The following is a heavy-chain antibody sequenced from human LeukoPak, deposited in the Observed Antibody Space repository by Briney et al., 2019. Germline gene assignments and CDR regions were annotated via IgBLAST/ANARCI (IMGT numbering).Heavy chain of an antibody. J-gene: IGHJ4*02. D-gene: IGHD6-13*01. CDR2: ISSSSSYI. CDR3: ARDRSDPIAAAGY. CDR1: GFTFSSYS. V-gene: IGHV3-21*01. Sequence: GGSLRLSCAASGFTFSSYSMNWVRQAPGKGLEWVSSISSSSSYIYYADSVKGRFTISRDNAKNSLYLQMNSLRAEDTAVYYCARDRSDPIAAAGYWGQGTLVTVSS.